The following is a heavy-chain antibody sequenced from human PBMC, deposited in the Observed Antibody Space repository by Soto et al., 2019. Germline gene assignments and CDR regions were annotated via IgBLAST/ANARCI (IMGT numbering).Heavy chain of an antibody. D-gene: IGHD3-10*01. J-gene: IGHJ4*02. CDR1: GFTFSSYV. CDR2: ISRDGSKT. Sequence: QVQLVESGGGVVQPGRSLTLSCAASGFTFSSYVIHWVRQTPDKGLEWVAFISRDGSKTYYADSVKGRFTISRDNSKKTLYLEMNSLRAEDTGVYYCARDDEGGSDCDLGYWGQGTLVTVSS. CDR3: ARDDEGGSDCDLGY. V-gene: IGHV3-30-3*01.